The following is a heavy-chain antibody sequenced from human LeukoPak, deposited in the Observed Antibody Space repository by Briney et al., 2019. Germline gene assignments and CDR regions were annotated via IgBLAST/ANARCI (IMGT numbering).Heavy chain of an antibody. CDR1: GFTFSSYS. Sequence: GGSLRLSCAASGFTFSSYSVNWVRQAPGKGLEWVSYISSSSSTIYYADSVKGRFTISRDNAKNSLYLQMNSLRAEDTAVYYCARGPVTTRGGDYFDYWGQGTLVTVSS. V-gene: IGHV3-48*01. CDR2: ISSSSSTI. D-gene: IGHD4-17*01. J-gene: IGHJ4*02. CDR3: ARGPVTTRGGDYFDY.